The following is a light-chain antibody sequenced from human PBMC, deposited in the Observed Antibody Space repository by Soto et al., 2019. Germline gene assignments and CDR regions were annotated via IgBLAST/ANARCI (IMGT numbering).Light chain of an antibody. CDR1: QGLSNY. J-gene: IGKJ3*01. V-gene: IGKV1-9*01. Sequence: DIQLTQSPSFLSASIGDRVTITCRASQGLSNYLAWYQQKPGKAPKLLIFAASTLQSGVPSRFSGSGSGTEFTLTISSLQPEDFATYWCQQVNSSPFTFGPGTKVDIK. CDR2: AAS. CDR3: QQVNSSPFT.